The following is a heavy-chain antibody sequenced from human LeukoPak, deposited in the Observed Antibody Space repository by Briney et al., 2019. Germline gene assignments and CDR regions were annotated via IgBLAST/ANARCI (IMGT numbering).Heavy chain of an antibody. CDR1: GYTFTGYY. CDR3: ARGSDYYGSSGSLGRWAFDI. Sequence: GASVKVSCKASGYTFTGYYMHWVRQAPGQGLEWMGWINPNSGGTNYAQKFQGRVTMTRDTSISTAYMELSRLRSDDTAVYYCARGSDYYGSSGSLGRWAFDIWGQGTMVTVSS. V-gene: IGHV1-2*02. J-gene: IGHJ3*02. CDR2: INPNSGGT. D-gene: IGHD3-22*01.